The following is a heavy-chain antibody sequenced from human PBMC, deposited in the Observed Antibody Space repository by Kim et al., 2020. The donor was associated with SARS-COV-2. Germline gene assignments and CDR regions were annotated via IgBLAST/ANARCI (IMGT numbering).Heavy chain of an antibody. D-gene: IGHD3-10*01. Sequence: GGSLRLSCAASGFTFSSYAMHWVRQAPGKGLEYVSAISSNGGSTYYANSVKGRFTISRDNSKNTLYLQMGSLRAEDMAVYYCARGMVRGVFDYWGQGTL. CDR3: ARGMVRGVFDY. J-gene: IGHJ4*02. CDR1: GFTFSSYA. CDR2: ISSNGGST. V-gene: IGHV3-64*01.